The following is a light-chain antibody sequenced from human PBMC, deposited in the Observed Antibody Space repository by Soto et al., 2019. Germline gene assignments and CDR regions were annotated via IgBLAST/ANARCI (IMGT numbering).Light chain of an antibody. CDR1: SSNIGAGYD. CDR3: QSYDSSLSGYVV. V-gene: IGLV1-40*01. Sequence: QSVLTQPPSVSGAPGQMVTISCTGSSSNIGAGYDVHWYQQLPGTAPKLLIYGNSNRPSGVPDRFSGSKSGTSASLAITGLQAEDEADYYGQSYDSSLSGYVVFGGGTKLTVL. J-gene: IGLJ2*01. CDR2: GNS.